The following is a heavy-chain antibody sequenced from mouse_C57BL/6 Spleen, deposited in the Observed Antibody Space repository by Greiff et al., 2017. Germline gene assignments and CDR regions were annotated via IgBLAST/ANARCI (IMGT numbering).Heavy chain of an antibody. J-gene: IGHJ4*01. D-gene: IGHD1-1*01. V-gene: IGHV5-16*01. Sequence: DVKLVESEGGLVQPGSSMKLSCTASGFTFSDYYMAWVRQVPEKGLEWVANINYDGSSTYYLDSLKSRFIISRDNAKNILYLQMSSLKSEDTATXYCARDRGYGSSYEARAYWGQGTSVTVS. CDR1: GFTFSDYY. CDR3: ARDRGYGSSYEARAY. CDR2: INYDGSST.